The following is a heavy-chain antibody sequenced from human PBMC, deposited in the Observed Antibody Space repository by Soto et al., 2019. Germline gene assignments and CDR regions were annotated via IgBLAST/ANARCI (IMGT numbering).Heavy chain of an antibody. CDR1: GFTFSSYA. D-gene: IGHD3-22*01. Sequence: GGSLRLSCAASGFTFSSYAMSWVRQAPGKGLEWVSAISGSGGSTYYADSVKGRFTISRDNSKNTLYLQMNSLRAEDTAVYYCAKIREYYDSSGRTLYYFDYWGQGTLVTVSS. V-gene: IGHV3-23*01. CDR3: AKIREYYDSSGRTLYYFDY. CDR2: ISGSGGST. J-gene: IGHJ4*02.